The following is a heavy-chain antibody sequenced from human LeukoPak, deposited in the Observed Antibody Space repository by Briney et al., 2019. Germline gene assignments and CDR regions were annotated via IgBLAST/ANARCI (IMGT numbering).Heavy chain of an antibody. J-gene: IGHJ4*02. V-gene: IGHV3-48*01. Sequence: GGSLRLSCAASGFTFSSYSMNWVRQAPGKGLEWVSYISSSSSTIYYADSVKGRFTISRDNSKNTLYLQMNSLRAEDTAVYYCAKDFIVVSRLLEVNFDYWGQGTLVTVSS. CDR3: AKDFIVVSRLLEVNFDY. D-gene: IGHD3-22*01. CDR2: ISSSSSTI. CDR1: GFTFSSYS.